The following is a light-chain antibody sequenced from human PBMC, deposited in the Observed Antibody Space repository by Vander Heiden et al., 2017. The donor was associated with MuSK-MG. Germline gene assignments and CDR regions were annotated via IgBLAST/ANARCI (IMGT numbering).Light chain of an antibody. CDR1: QSISDW. Sequence: DIQMTQSPSTLSASVGDRVTITCRASQSISDWLAWYQQKPGKAPKLMIYKASSLESGVPSRFSGSGSATEFTLTISSLQPDDFATYYCQQYNSYSTFGQGTKVEIK. V-gene: IGKV1-5*03. CDR2: KAS. J-gene: IGKJ2*01. CDR3: QQYNSYST.